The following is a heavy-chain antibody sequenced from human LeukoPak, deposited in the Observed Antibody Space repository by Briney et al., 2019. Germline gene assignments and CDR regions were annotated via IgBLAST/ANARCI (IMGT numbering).Heavy chain of an antibody. CDR3: ARVGQDIGTPSFDY. V-gene: IGHV1-69*13. D-gene: IGHD5-12*01. CDR1: VGTFSSYV. J-gene: IGHJ4*02. Sequence: ASVEVSCKDSVGTFSSYVISWVRQAPGQGLEWTGGIIPIFGTANYAQKFQGRVTITADESTSTAYMELSSLRSEDTAVYYCARVGQDIGTPSFDYWGQGTLVTVSS. CDR2: IIPIFGTA.